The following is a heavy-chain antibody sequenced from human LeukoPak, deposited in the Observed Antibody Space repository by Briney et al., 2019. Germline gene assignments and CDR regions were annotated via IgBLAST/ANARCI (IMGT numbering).Heavy chain of an antibody. Sequence: GSLRLSCAATGFTFSDYYMSWIRQALGKGLEWVSYISSSGSTIYYADSVKGRFTISRDNAKNSLYLQMNSLRAEDTAVYYCARASSYYYGMDVWGQGTTVTVSS. J-gene: IGHJ6*02. CDR1: GFTFSDYY. CDR3: ARASSYYYGMDV. CDR2: ISSSGSTI. V-gene: IGHV3-11*01.